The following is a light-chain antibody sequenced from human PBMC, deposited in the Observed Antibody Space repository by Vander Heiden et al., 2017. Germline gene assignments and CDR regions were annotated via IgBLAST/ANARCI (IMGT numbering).Light chain of an antibody. CDR3: QQYGSSRGT. V-gene: IGKV3-20*01. CDR1: QSVSSSY. J-gene: IGKJ1*01. Sequence: EIVSPQSPCLLPLSPGERATLSCRASQSVSSSYLAWYQQKPGQAPRLLIYGASSRATGIPDRFSGSGSGTDFTLTISRLEPEDFAVYYCQQYGSSRGTFGQGTKVEIK. CDR2: GAS.